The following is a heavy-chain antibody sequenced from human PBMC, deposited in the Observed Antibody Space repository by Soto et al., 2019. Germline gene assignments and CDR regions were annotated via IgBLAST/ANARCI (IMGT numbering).Heavy chain of an antibody. CDR1: GYTFTSYG. D-gene: IGHD2-15*01. CDR2: ISAYSGST. CDR3: ARGPPTSCSGGNCYSHYFGY. J-gene: IGHJ4*02. V-gene: IGHV1-18*01. Sequence: QVQLVQSGAEVKKPGASVKVSCKASGYTFTSYGISWVRQAPGQGLEWMGWISAYSGSTKYAQKLQDRVTMTTDTARSIAYMGRRSLRCDDTAISYCARGPPTSCSGGNCYSHYFGYWGEGTLVTVCS.